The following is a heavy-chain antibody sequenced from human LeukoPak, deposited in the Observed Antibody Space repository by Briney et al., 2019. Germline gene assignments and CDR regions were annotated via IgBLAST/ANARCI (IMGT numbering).Heavy chain of an antibody. D-gene: IGHD6-13*01. CDR2: MNPNSGNT. J-gene: IGHJ4*02. V-gene: IGHV1-8*01. CDR1: GYTFTSYD. Sequence: ASVKVSCKASGYTFTSYDINWVRQATGQGLEWMGWMNPNSGNTGYAQKFQGRVTMTRNTSISTAYMELSSLRSEDTAVYYCARLPIAAAGVDYWGQGTLVTVSS. CDR3: ARLPIAAAGVDY.